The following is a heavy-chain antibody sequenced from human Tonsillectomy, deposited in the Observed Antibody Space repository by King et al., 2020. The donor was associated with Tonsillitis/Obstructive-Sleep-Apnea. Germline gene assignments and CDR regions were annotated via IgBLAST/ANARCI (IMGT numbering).Heavy chain of an antibody. Sequence: VQLVESGGGLVQPGGSLRLSCAASGFTFSSYSMNWVRQAPGKGLEWVSYISSTGNTIYYADSMKGRFTISRDNAKNSLYLQMNSLRDEDTAVYYCARSITIFGIIIHRLDVFDIWGQGTMVTVSS. CDR2: ISSTGNTI. J-gene: IGHJ3*02. CDR3: ARSITIFGIIIHRLDVFDI. CDR1: GFTFSSYS. D-gene: IGHD3-3*01. V-gene: IGHV3-48*02.